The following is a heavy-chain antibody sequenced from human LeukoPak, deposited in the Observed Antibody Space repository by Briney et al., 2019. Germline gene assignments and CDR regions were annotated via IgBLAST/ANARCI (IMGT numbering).Heavy chain of an antibody. V-gene: IGHV1-2*02. CDR2: INPSTGGT. Sequence: ASVKVSCKASGYTFTDHYMHWVRQAPGQGLEWMGWINPSTGGTNYAQRFQGRVTMTRDTSISTAYMELSRLTSDDTAVYLCARDGKWNYHDFDPWGQGTLVTVSS. D-gene: IGHD1-7*01. CDR1: GYTFTDHY. J-gene: IGHJ5*02. CDR3: ARDGKWNYHDFDP.